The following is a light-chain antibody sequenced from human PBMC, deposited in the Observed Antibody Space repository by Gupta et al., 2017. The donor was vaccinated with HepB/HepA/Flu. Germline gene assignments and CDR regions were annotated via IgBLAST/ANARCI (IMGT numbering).Light chain of an antibody. Sequence: DIVLTQSPGTLSLSPGERATLSCRASQTLTNNYLAWYQQKPGQTPNLLIYGASSRATGIPDRFGGSGSGTEFTLTISRREPEDFAVYYCQHEDNTFVTFGGGTKVDI. CDR1: QTLTNNY. CDR3: QHEDNTFVT. V-gene: IGKV3-20*01. CDR2: GAS. J-gene: IGKJ4*01.